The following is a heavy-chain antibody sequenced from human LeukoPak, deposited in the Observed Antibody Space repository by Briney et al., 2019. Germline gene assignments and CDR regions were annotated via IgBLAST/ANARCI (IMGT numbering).Heavy chain of an antibody. Sequence: PGESLRLSCAASGFTFDDYAMHWVRQAPGKGLEWVSGISWNSGSIGYADSVKGRFTISRDNSKNTLYLQMNSLRAEDTAVYYCARGYFDWLSHLDYWGQGTLVTVSS. CDR3: ARGYFDWLSHLDY. J-gene: IGHJ4*02. CDR2: ISWNSGSI. CDR1: GFTFDDYA. V-gene: IGHV3-9*01. D-gene: IGHD3-9*01.